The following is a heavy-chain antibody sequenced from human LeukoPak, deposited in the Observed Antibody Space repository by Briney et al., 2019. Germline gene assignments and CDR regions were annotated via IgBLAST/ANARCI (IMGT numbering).Heavy chain of an antibody. J-gene: IGHJ4*02. D-gene: IGHD2-15*01. CDR1: GFTFSKYA. V-gene: IGHV3-23*01. CDR3: AKNSGGTCYSHLDY. CDR2: ISGSGGGP. Sequence: PGGSLRLSCAASGFTFSKYAMSWVRQAPGKGLEWVSGISGSGGGPYYADSVKGRFTISRDNSKNTLYLQMNSLRAEDTAVYYCAKNSGGTCYSHLDYWGQGTLVTVSS.